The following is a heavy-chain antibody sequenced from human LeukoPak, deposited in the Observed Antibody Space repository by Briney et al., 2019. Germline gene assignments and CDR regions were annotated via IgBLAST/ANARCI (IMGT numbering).Heavy chain of an antibody. D-gene: IGHD3-22*01. V-gene: IGHV3-23*01. CDR2: ISGSGGST. CDR1: GFTFSSYA. Sequence: GGSLRLSCAASGFTFSSYAMSWVRQAPGKGLEWVSAISGSGGSTYYADSVKGRFTISRDNSKNTLYLQMNSLRAEDTAVYYCAKEGYDSSGYYYAYFQHWGQGTLVTVSS. CDR3: AKEGYDSSGYYYAYFQH. J-gene: IGHJ1*01.